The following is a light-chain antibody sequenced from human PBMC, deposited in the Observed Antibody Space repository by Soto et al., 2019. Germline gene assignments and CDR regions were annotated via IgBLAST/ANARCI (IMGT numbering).Light chain of an antibody. J-gene: IGKJ4*01. CDR1: QSVSGSY. CDR2: AAS. CDR3: QQYGSSPLT. Sequence: EIVLTQSPGTLSLSPGERATLSCRASQSVSGSYLAWYQQQPGPPPRLLIYAASSRATSIPDWFSGSGSGTDFPLTISRLEPEDFAVYYCQQYGSSPLTFGGGTKVEIK. V-gene: IGKV3-20*01.